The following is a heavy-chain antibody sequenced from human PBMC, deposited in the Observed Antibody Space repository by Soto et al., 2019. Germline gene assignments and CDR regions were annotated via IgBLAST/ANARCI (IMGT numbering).Heavy chain of an antibody. CDR1: GYTFSSYP. V-gene: IGHV1-3*01. CDR2: INAGYGNT. CDR3: ARDTGDGPFDF. J-gene: IGHJ4*02. Sequence: ASVKVSCKASGYTFSSYPMHWVRQAPGQRLEWMGWINAGYGNTKSSQKFQDRVTISRDTSASTAYMELTSLRSEDTAVYYCARDTGDGPFDFWGQGTLVTVSS. D-gene: IGHD7-27*01.